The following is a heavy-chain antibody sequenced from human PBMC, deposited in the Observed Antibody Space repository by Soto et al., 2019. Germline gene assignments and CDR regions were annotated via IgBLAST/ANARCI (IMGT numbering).Heavy chain of an antibody. J-gene: IGHJ6*02. D-gene: IGHD2-2*01. CDR3: ARHVPAAGYYYGMDV. Sequence: QVQLVQSGAEVKKPGSSVKVSCRVSGGPFKRFSISGVRRPPGQGFEGMGGIIPIFGTANYAQKFQGRVTITADESTSTAYMELSSLRSEDTAVYYCARHVPAAGYYYGMDVWGQGTTVTVSS. CDR2: IIPIFGTA. V-gene: IGHV1-69*12. CDR1: GGPFKRFS.